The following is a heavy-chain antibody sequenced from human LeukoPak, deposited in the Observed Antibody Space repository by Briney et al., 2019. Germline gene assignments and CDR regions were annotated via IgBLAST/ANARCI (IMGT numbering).Heavy chain of an antibody. CDR2: INHSGST. J-gene: IGHJ4*02. D-gene: IGHD6-19*01. CDR3: ARVGAVARPFDY. CDR1: GGSFSGYY. Sequence: PSETLSLTCAVYGGSFSGYYWSWIRQPPGKGLEWIGEINHSGSTNYNPSLKSRVTISVDTSKNQFSLKLSSVTAADTAVYYCARVGAVARPFDYWGQGTLVTVSS. V-gene: IGHV4-34*01.